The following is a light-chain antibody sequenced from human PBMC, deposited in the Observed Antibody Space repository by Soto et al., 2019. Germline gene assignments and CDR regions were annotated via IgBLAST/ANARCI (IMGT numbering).Light chain of an antibody. CDR2: GAS. CDR1: QSVSSSY. J-gene: IGKJ3*01. Sequence: PGERVTLSCRTSQSVSSSYLTWYQQKPGQAPRPLIYGASTRATGIPARFSGSGSGTDFTLTISSLQPEDFAVYYCQQDYNFFTFGPGTKVDIK. CDR3: QQDYNFFT. V-gene: IGKV3D-7*01.